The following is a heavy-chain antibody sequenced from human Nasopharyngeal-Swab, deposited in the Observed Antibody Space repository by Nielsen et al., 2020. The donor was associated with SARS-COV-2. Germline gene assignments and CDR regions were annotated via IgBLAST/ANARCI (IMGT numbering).Heavy chain of an antibody. V-gene: IGHV3-21*01. CDR1: GFTFSSYS. Sequence: GESLKISCAASGFTFSSYSMNWVRQAPGKGLEWVSSISSSSSYIYYADSVKGRFTISRDNAKNSLYLQMNSLRAEDTAVYYCASGPLGAGRHDYCYYYGMDVWGQGTTVTVSS. J-gene: IGHJ6*02. D-gene: IGHD3-3*01. CDR2: ISSSSSYI. CDR3: ASGPLGAGRHDYCYYYGMDV.